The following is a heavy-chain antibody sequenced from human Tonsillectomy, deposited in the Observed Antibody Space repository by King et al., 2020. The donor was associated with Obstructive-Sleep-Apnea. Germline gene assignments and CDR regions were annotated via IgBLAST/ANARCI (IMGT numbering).Heavy chain of an antibody. V-gene: IGHV5-51*01. J-gene: IGHJ2*01. CDR3: ARQXEXYYYDSXGYYGXXSXYXDX. D-gene: IGHD3-22*01. CDR1: GYSFISYW. CDR2: IYPGDSDT. Sequence: QLVQSGAEVKKPGESLKISCKGSGYSFISYWIAWVRQMPGKGLEWMGIIYPGDSDTRYSPSFQGQVTISADKSISTAYLQWGSLKASDPAMYYCARQXEXYYYDSXGYYGXXSXYXDXWGRGTLXTVXS.